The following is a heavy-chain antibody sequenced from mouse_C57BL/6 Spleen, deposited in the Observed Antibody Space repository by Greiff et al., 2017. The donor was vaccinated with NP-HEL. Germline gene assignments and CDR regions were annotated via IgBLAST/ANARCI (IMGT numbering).Heavy chain of an antibody. CDR2: IYPGDGDT. J-gene: IGHJ4*01. CDR3: ARSVYGGDMDY. CDR1: GYAFSSSW. V-gene: IGHV1-82*01. D-gene: IGHD2-10*02. Sequence: QVQLQQSGPELVKPGASVKISCKASGYAFSSSWMNWVKQRPGKGLEWIGRIYPGDGDTNYNGKFKGKATLTADESSSTAYMQLSSLTSEDSAVYFCARSVYGGDMDYWGQGTSVTVSS.